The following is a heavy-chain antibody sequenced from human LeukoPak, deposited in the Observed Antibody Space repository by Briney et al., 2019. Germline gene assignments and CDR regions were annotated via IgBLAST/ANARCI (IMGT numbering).Heavy chain of an antibody. D-gene: IGHD2-15*01. J-gene: IGHJ3*02. CDR1: GGSISSYY. CDR3: AREEYCSGGSCYLAFDI. CDR2: IYYSGST. V-gene: IGHV4-59*01. Sequence: SSETLSLTCTVSGGSISSYYWSWIRQPPGKGLEWIGYIYYSGSTNYNPSLKSRVTISVDTSKNQFSLKLSSVTAADTAVYYCAREEYCSGGSCYLAFDIWGQGTMVTVSS.